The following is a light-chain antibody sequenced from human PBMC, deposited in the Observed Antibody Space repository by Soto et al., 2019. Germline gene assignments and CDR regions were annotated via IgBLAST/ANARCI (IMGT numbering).Light chain of an antibody. CDR1: QDIRNY. V-gene: IGKV1-33*01. Sequence: DIQMTQSASSLSPSVGDRFTITCQASQDIRNYLNWYQQKPGNAPNLLIYDASNLETGVPSRFSGSGSGTDFTLTISRLEPEDFAVYYCQQYGSSLWTFGQGTKVDIK. CDR2: DAS. CDR3: QQYGSSLWT. J-gene: IGKJ1*01.